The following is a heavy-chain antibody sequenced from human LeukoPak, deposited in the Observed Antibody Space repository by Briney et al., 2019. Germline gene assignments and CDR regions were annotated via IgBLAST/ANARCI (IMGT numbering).Heavy chain of an antibody. Sequence: SESLSLTCSVSGYSISSGYYWGWIRQPPGKGLEWIGSIDHSGSTYYNPSLKSRVTISVVTSKNQFSLKLRSVTAADTAVYYCARTATGAFDIWGQGTMVTVSS. CDR1: GYSISSGYY. V-gene: IGHV4-38-2*02. CDR2: IDHSGST. CDR3: ARTATGAFDI. J-gene: IGHJ3*02.